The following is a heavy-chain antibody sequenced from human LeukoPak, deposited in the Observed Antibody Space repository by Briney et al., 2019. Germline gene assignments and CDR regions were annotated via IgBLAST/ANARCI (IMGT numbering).Heavy chain of an antibody. CDR1: GFTFSSYS. J-gene: IGHJ4*02. V-gene: IGHV3-21*01. CDR2: ISSSSSYI. Sequence: GGSLRLSCAASGFTFSSYSMNWVRQAPGKGLEWVSSISSSSSYIYYADSVKGRFTISRDNAKNTLYLQMNSLRAEDTAVYYCARAKVGALDYWGQGTLVTVSS. CDR3: ARAKVGALDY. D-gene: IGHD1-26*01.